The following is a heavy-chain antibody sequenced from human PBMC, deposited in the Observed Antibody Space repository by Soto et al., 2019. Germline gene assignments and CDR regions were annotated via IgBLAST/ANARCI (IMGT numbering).Heavy chain of an antibody. J-gene: IGHJ4*02. CDR3: ARDRRYCSSTSCYTSYDY. V-gene: IGHV3-11*06. CDR1: GFTFSGYY. CDR2: ISSSSSYT. Sequence: GGSLRLSCAASGFTFSGYYMSWIRQAPGKGLEWVSYISSSSSYTNYADSVKGRFTISRDNAKNSLYLQMNSLRAEDTAVYYCARDRRYCSSTSCYTSYDYWGQGTLVTVSS. D-gene: IGHD2-2*02.